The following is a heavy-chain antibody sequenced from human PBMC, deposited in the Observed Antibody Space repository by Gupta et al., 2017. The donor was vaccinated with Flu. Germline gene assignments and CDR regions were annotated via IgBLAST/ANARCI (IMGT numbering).Heavy chain of an antibody. CDR3: ARVTSKGIVPLDC. J-gene: IGHJ4*02. V-gene: IGHV3-21*01. D-gene: IGHD2-2*01. Sequence: ASGFTFSSHSMNWVRQAPGKGLEWVSSIGSANPYINYADSVKGRFTISRDNAKNSLFLQMNSLRAEDTAVYYCARVTSKGIVPLDCWGQGTRVTVSS. CDR1: GFTFSSHS. CDR2: IGSANPYI.